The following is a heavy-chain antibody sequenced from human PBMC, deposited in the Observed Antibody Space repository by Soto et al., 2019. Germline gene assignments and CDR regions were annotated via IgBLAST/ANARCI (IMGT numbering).Heavy chain of an antibody. CDR3: ARHDYAYRTFDL. CDR2: TIPALGKT. CDR1: GDNFKKNV. V-gene: IGHV1-69*10. J-gene: IGHJ3*01. D-gene: IGHD3-16*01. Sequence: ASEKVSCKTSGDNFKKNVFTWVRQAPGQGLEWMGGTIPALGKTHYIEKLQGRVTITVDDATRTVYMEVRDLTAADTAFYYCARHDYAYRTFDLWGQGTKVTVSS.